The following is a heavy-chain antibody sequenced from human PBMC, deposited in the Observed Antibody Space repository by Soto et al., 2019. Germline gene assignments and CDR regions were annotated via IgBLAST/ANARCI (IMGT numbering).Heavy chain of an antibody. CDR1: GFTFSSYG. CDR2: ISGSGGTT. D-gene: IGHD5-18*01. V-gene: IGHV3-23*01. CDR3: AKGDTALDY. J-gene: IGHJ4*02. Sequence: PGGSLRLSCAASGFTFSSYGMSWVRQAPGKGLEWVSGISGSGGTTYYADSVKGRFTISGDNSKHTLYLQMNSLRAEDTAIYYCAKGDTALDYWGQGTLVTVSS.